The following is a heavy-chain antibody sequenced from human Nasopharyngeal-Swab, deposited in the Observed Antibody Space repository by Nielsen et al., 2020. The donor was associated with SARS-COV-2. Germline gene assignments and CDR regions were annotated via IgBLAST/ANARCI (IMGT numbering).Heavy chain of an antibody. D-gene: IGHD4-17*01. Sequence: GSLRLSCAVYGGSFTTYSWIWIRQPPGKGLVWIGEINHIGSTNYNTYNPSLNSRVTISLATSKNQFSLTLTSVTAADTAIYFCARGRYYGDYDYWGQGALVTVSS. J-gene: IGHJ4*02. V-gene: IGHV4-34*01. CDR1: GGSFTTYS. CDR2: INHIGST. CDR3: ARGRYYGDYDY.